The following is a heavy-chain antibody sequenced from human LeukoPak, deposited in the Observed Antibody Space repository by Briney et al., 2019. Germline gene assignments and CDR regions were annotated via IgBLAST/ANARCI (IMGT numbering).Heavy chain of an antibody. J-gene: IGHJ1*01. V-gene: IGHV1-69*06. CDR1: GGTFNSHV. CDR2: IIPIFGTP. Sequence: GASVKVSCKASGGTFNSHVISWVRQAPGQGLEWVGGIIPIFGTPVYAQKFQGTVTISADKSTSTVYMELNSLRSEDTAVYYCAKVGATAGTLRIEYFQHWGQGTLVTVSS. D-gene: IGHD6-13*01. CDR3: AKVGATAGTLRIEYFQH.